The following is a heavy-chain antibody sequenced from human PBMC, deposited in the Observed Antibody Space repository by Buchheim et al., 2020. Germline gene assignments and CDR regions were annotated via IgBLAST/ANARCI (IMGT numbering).Heavy chain of an antibody. D-gene: IGHD7-27*01. CDR2: ISGGST. CDR3: VKASGNTWGGAFDY. Sequence: EVQMLGSGGLLVQPGGSLRLSCAASGFTFSAYAMTWVRQTPGKGLEWVSTISGGSTYYADSVQGRFTISRDNSKNTPHLQMNSLRAEDTAVYYCVKASGNTWGGAFDYWAQGTL. J-gene: IGHJ4*02. V-gene: IGHV3-23*01. CDR1: GFTFSAYA.